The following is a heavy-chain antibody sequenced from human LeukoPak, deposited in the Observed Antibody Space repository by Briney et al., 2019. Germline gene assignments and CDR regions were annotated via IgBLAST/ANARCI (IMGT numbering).Heavy chain of an antibody. J-gene: IGHJ4*02. CDR2: TYHSGST. CDR1: AYSISSGYY. D-gene: IGHD4-17*01. V-gene: IGHV4-38-2*02. Sequence: SETLSLTCTVSAYSISSGYYWGWIRQPPGKGLEWIGSTYHSGSTYYNPSLKSRVTISLDSSRNQFSLKLSSVTAADTAIYFCAGYHAYGVTTPPLGYWGQGTLVTVSS. CDR3: AGYHAYGVTTPPLGY.